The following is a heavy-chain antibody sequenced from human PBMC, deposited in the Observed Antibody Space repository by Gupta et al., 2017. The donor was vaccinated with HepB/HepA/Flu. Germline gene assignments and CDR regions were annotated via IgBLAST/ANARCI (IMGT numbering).Heavy chain of an antibody. CDR1: GFTFSSYS. CDR3: ARDLFEAQHVLRFLESAFDI. Sequence: EVQLVESGGGLVQPGGSLRLSCAASGFTFSSYSMNWVRQAPGKGLEWVSYISSSSSTIYYADSVKGRFTISRDNAKNSLYLQMNSLRDEDTAVYYCARDLFEAQHVLRFLESAFDIWGQGTMVTVSS. CDR2: ISSSSSTI. D-gene: IGHD3-3*01. J-gene: IGHJ3*02. V-gene: IGHV3-48*02.